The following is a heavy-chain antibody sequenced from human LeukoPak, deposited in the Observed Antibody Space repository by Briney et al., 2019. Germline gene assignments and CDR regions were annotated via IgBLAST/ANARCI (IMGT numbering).Heavy chain of an antibody. Sequence: PGGSLRLSCAASGFTFSSYGMHWFRQAPGKGLEWVAVICYGGSNKYYADSVKGRFTISRDNSKNTLYLQMNSLRAEDTAVYYCAKEIKAQWLSTYYFDYWGQGTLVTVSS. CDR3: AKEIKAQWLSTYYFDY. CDR1: GFTFSSYG. D-gene: IGHD6-19*01. CDR2: ICYGGSNK. J-gene: IGHJ4*02. V-gene: IGHV3-33*06.